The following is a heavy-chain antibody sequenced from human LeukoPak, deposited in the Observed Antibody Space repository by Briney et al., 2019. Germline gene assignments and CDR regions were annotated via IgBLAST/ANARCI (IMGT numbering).Heavy chain of an antibody. CDR1: GFTFGDYA. D-gene: IGHD5-18*01. CDR2: IRSKAYGGTT. V-gene: IGHV3-49*03. Sequence: GGSLRLSCTTSGFTFGDYAMSWFRQAPGKGLEWVGFIRSKAYGGTTEYAASVKGRFTISRDDSKSIAYLQMNSLKTEDTAVYYCTREGIQLWLRYAFDIWGQGTMVTVSS. J-gene: IGHJ3*02. CDR3: TREGIQLWLRYAFDI.